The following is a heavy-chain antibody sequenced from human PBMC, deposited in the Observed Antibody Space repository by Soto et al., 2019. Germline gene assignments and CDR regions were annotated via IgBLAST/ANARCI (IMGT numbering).Heavy chain of an antibody. CDR1: GYNFMSYW. D-gene: IGHD1-1*01. Sequence: GEAVKISCNASGYNFMSYWINWVRQKPGKGLEWMGRIDPSTSYTTYPLSFQGHVTISAYKSTTPAYLQCSTPQAPAPALYYCTTQGGHHPIDDCGQGTLVTVSS. CDR3: TTQGGHHPIDD. V-gene: IGHV5-10-1*01. CDR2: IDPSTSYT. J-gene: IGHJ4*02.